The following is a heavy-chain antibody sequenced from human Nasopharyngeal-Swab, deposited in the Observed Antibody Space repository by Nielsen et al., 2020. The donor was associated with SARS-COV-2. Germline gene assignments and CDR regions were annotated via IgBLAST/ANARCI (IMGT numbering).Heavy chain of an antibody. Sequence: WIRPPEGQGPEWVSVIYSGGSTYSAASMKGRVTISRDNSKNTLYLQMNSLRAEDTAVYYCARGAYDSSGYFCDYWGQGTLVTVSS. CDR2: IYSGGST. CDR3: ARGAYDSSGYFCDY. D-gene: IGHD3-22*01. J-gene: IGHJ4*02. V-gene: IGHV3-53*03.